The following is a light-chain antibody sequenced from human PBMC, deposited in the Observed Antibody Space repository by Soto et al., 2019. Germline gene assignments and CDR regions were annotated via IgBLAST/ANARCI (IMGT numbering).Light chain of an antibody. CDR2: GAS. CDR1: QSVSSN. CDR3: QQYNNWPRT. J-gene: IGKJ1*01. V-gene: IGKV3-15*01. Sequence: EIVLTQSPGIVSLSPGERAILSCRASQSVSSNLAWYQQKPGQAPRLLIYGASTRATGIPARFSGSGSGTEFTLTISSLQSEDFAVYYCQQYNNWPRTFGQGTKVDIK.